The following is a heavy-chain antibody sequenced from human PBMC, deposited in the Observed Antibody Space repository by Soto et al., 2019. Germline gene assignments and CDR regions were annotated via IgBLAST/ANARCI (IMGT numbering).Heavy chain of an antibody. CDR1: GGSISSSSYY. V-gene: IGHV4-39*01. CDR2: IYYSGST. CDR3: ARHGGSGVDY. D-gene: IGHD6-19*01. J-gene: IGHJ4*02. Sequence: QLQLQESGPGLVKPSETLSLTCTVSGGSISSSSYYWGWIRQPPGKGLEWIGSIYYSGSTYYNPSLKSRVILSVDTSKNQFSLKLSSGTAADTAVYYCARHGGSGVDYWGQGTLVTVSS.